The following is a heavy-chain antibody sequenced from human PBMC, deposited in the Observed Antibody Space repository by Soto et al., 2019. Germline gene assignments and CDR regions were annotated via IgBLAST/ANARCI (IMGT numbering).Heavy chain of an antibody. D-gene: IGHD6-19*01. V-gene: IGHV2-5*02. CDR2: IYWDDNK. CDR3: VHRGRSSGLGGDNWFDP. CDR1: GFSLSTSPVA. Sequence: QITLKESGPTLVKPTQTLTLTCTFSGFSLSTSPVAVGWIRQPPGKALEWLAIIYWDDNKHYSPSLKSRLTITKATSKNQVVLTMTNMDPVDTATYYCVHRGRSSGLGGDNWFDPWGQGTLVTVSS. J-gene: IGHJ5*02.